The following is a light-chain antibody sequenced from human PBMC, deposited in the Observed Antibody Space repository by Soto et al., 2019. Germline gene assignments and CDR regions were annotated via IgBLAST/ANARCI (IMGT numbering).Light chain of an antibody. J-gene: IGKJ4*01. CDR1: QSVSSY. CDR2: DAS. CDR3: QQRSNWPPVT. V-gene: IGKV3-11*01. Sequence: EIVLTQSPATLSLSPGERATLSCRASQSVSSYLAWYQQKPGQAPRLLIYDASNRATGIPARFIGSGSGTDFPLTISSLEPEDFAIYYCQQRSNWPPVTFGGGTKVEIK.